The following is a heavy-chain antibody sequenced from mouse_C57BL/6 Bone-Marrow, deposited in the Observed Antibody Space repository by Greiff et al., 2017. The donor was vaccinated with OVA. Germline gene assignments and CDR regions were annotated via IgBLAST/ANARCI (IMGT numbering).Heavy chain of an antibody. CDR1: GYTFTDYN. J-gene: IGHJ2*01. CDR3: ARRAAQGPYYFDY. CDR2: INPNNGGT. V-gene: IGHV1-18*01. D-gene: IGHD3-2*02. Sequence: VQLQQSGPELVKPGASVKIPCKASGYTFTDYNMDWVKQSHGKSLEWIGDINPNNGGTIYNQKFKGKATLTVDKSSSTAYMELRSLTSEDTAVYDCARRAAQGPYYFDYWGQGTTLTVSS.